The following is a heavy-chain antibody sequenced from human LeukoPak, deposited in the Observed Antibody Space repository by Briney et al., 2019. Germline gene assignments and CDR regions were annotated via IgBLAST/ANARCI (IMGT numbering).Heavy chain of an antibody. CDR3: ARVYISGYSYVNWFDP. D-gene: IGHD5-18*01. J-gene: IGHJ5*02. V-gene: IGHV1-46*01. CDR1: GYTFTSYY. CDR2: INPSGGST. Sequence: ASVKVSCKASGYTFTSYYMHWVRQAPGQGLEWMGIINPSGGSTSYAQKFQGRVTMTRDTSTSTVYMELRSLRSDDTAVYYCARVYISGYSYVNWFDPWGQGTLVTVSS.